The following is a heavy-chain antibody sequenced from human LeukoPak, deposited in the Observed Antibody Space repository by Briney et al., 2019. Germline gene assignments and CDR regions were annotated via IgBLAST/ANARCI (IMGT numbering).Heavy chain of an antibody. Sequence: KPSETLSLTCTVSGGSISSYYWSWIRQPPGKGLEWIGYIYYSGSTNYNPSLKSRVTISVDTSKNQFSLKLSSVTAADTAVYYCARLTYYYDSSGYYYYYYYMDVWGKGTTVTISS. V-gene: IGHV4-59*08. D-gene: IGHD3-22*01. CDR2: IYYSGST. CDR1: GGSISSYY. CDR3: ARLTYYYDSSGYYYYYYYMDV. J-gene: IGHJ6*03.